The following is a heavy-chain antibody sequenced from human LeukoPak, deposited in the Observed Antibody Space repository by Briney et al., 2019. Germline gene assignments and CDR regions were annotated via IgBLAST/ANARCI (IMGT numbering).Heavy chain of an antibody. CDR2: IYYSGST. V-gene: IGHV4-39*01. J-gene: IGHJ5*01. CDR3: VRHDGRGGATMGAFDS. D-gene: IGHD4/OR15-4a*01. CDR1: GGSISGSSYY. Sequence: SETLSLTCTVSGGSISGSSYYWGWIRQPPGKGLEWIGSIYYSGSTYYNPSLKSRVTISVDTSKNQFSLKLNSVTATDTAVYYCVRHDGRGGATMGAFDSWGQGSLVTVSS.